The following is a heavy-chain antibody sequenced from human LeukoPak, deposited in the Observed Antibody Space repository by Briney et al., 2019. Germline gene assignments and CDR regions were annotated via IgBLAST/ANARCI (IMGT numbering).Heavy chain of an antibody. Sequence: SGGSLRLSCAASGFTFSSYAMHWVRQAPGKGLEWVAVISYDGSNKYYADSVKGRFTISRDNSKNTLYLQMNSLRSEDTAVYYCARGPNNYYYYDSSGYYYGNPYWGQGTLVTVSS. CDR1: GFTFSSYA. V-gene: IGHV3-30-3*01. D-gene: IGHD3-22*01. J-gene: IGHJ4*02. CDR3: ARGPNNYYYYDSSGYYYGNPY. CDR2: ISYDGSNK.